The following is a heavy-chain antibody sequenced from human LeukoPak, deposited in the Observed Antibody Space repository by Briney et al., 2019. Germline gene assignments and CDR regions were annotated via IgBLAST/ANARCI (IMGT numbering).Heavy chain of an antibody. CDR2: INPSNGDT. CDR3: ARSWYGMDV. CDR1: GYTFTGSR. J-gene: IGHJ6*02. Sequence: ASVKVSWKASGYTFTGSRMQWARQAPGQGLEWMGWINPSNGDTNSEQKFQGRVTMTRDTSISTVYMELSRLTSDDTAVYYCARSWYGMDVWGQGTTVIVSS. D-gene: IGHD6-13*01. V-gene: IGHV1-2*02.